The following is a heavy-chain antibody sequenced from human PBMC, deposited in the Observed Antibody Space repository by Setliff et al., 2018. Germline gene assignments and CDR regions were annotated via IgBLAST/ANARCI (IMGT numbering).Heavy chain of an antibody. Sequence: SGGSLRLSCAASGFTFSTYTINWVRQAPGKGLEWVSTISSRSSHIYYADSVKGRFTISRDNAKNSLFLQMNSLTAEDTAVYYCARSYNFWSGPALDVWGKGTTVTVSS. CDR3: ARSYNFWSGPALDV. V-gene: IGHV3-21*01. D-gene: IGHD3-3*01. CDR2: ISSRSSHI. J-gene: IGHJ6*04. CDR1: GFTFSTYT.